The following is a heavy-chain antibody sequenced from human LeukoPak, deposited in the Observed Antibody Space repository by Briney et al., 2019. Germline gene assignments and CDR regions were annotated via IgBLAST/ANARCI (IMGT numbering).Heavy chain of an antibody. J-gene: IGHJ4*02. Sequence: SETLSLTCTVSGGSISRYYWSWIRQPPGKGLEWIGSFYHSGDTYYNPSLKSRVTISVDTSKNQFSLNLRSVTAADTAVYFCARDQEYSYGYGRNWGQGTLVTVSS. CDR3: ARDQEYSYGYGRN. D-gene: IGHD5-18*01. CDR2: FYHSGDT. CDR1: GGSISRYY. V-gene: IGHV4-59*12.